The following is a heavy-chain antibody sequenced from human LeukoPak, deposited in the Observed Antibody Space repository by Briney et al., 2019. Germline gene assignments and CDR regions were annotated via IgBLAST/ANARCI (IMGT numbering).Heavy chain of an antibody. D-gene: IGHD5-18*01. J-gene: IGHJ4*02. CDR3: ARVSSSGYGVSSGLFY. CDR1: GFSFSDYE. Sequence: GGSLRLSCAASGFSFSDYELTWVRQVPGKGLEWISYVSERGRTTSYADSVRGRFTISRDNAKNSLYLQMNSLRAEDTAVYYCARVSSSGYGVSSGLFYWGQGTLVTVSS. V-gene: IGHV3-11*01. CDR2: VSERGRTT.